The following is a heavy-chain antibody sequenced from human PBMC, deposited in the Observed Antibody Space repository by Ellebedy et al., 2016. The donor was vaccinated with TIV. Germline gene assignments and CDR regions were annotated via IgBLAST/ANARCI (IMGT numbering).Heavy chain of an antibody. Sequence: GGSLRLSCAASGFTFSNYAMSWVRRSPGKGLVWVSRIKSDGSTTNYADSVKGRFTISRDNAKNTLYLQMSSLKAEDTAVYYCAREIVASSKGGAFDIWGQGTMVTVSS. CDR2: IKSDGSTT. V-gene: IGHV3-74*01. D-gene: IGHD3-3*02. CDR1: GFTFSNYA. J-gene: IGHJ3*02. CDR3: AREIVASSKGGAFDI.